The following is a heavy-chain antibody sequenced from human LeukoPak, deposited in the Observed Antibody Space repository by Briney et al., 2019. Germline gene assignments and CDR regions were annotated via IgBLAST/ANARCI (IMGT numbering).Heavy chain of an antibody. CDR3: ARLRILWFGELTPGGAFDI. J-gene: IGHJ3*02. D-gene: IGHD3-10*01. V-gene: IGHV4-39*01. CDR1: GGSISSSSYY. CDR2: IYYSGST. Sequence: PSETLSLTCTVSGGSISSSSYYWGWIRQPPGKGLEWIGSIYYSGSTYYNPSLKSRVTISVDTSKNQFSLKLSSVTAADTAVYYCARLRILWFGELTPGGAFDIWGQGTMVTVSS.